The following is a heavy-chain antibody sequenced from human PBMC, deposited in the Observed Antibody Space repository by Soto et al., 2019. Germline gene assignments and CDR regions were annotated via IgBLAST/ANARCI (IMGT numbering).Heavy chain of an antibody. CDR3: ARGVQLVPSYFDY. V-gene: IGHV1-3*01. J-gene: IGHJ4*02. Sequence: QVQLVQSGAEVKKPGASVKVCCKASGYTFTSYAMHWVRQAPGQRLEWMGWINAGNGNTKYSQKFQGRVTITRDTSASTAYMELSSLRSEDTAVYYCARGVQLVPSYFDYWGQGTLVTVSS. CDR1: GYTFTSYA. D-gene: IGHD6-13*01. CDR2: INAGNGNT.